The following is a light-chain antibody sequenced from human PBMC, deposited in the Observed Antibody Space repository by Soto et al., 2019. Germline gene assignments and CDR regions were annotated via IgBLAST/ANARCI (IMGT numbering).Light chain of an antibody. CDR2: AAS. V-gene: IGKV1-39*01. J-gene: IGKJ3*01. CDR1: QSISTY. Sequence: DIQMTQSPSSLSASVGDRVTITCRASQSISTYVSWYQQKPGIAPNLLISAASRLHSGVPLRFSGSGSGTNVTLTSSSLHPEDFATYYCQQTFGTASLGPGTKVDIK. CDR3: QQTFGTAS.